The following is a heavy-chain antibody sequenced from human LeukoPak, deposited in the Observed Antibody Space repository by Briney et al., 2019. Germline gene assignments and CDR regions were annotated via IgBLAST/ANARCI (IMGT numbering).Heavy chain of an antibody. Sequence: GGSLRLSCAASGFNFSNYAMTWVRQAPGKGLEWVPGISDSGGSPYYADSVKGRFTISRDNSKNTLYLQMNSLRAEDTAVYYCAKSLSGGGYYFEYWGQGTLVTVSS. V-gene: IGHV3-23*01. D-gene: IGHD3-10*01. CDR2: ISDSGGSP. J-gene: IGHJ4*02. CDR1: GFNFSNYA. CDR3: AKSLSGGGYYFEY.